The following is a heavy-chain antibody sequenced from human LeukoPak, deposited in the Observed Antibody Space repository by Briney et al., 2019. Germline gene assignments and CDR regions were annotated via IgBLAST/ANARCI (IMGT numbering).Heavy chain of an antibody. V-gene: IGHV4-34*01. D-gene: IGHD2-15*01. CDR1: GGSFSGYY. J-gene: IGHJ4*02. CDR3: ARGTGDIVVVVAATHFDY. Sequence: SETLSLTCAVYGGSFSGYYWSWIRQPSGKGLEWIGEINHSGSTNYNPSLKSRVTISVDTSKNQFSLKLSSVTAADTAVYYCARGTGDIVVVVAATHFDYWGQGTLVTVSS. CDR2: INHSGST.